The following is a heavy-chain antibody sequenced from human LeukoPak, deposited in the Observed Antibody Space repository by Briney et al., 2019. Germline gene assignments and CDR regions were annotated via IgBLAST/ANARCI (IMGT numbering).Heavy chain of an antibody. CDR3: ARQESSYGSGRYFDY. CDR2: ISYSGST. J-gene: IGHJ4*02. V-gene: IGHV4-59*08. D-gene: IGHD3-10*01. CDR1: GGSISTYY. Sequence: PSETLSLTCTVSGGSISTYYWTWIRQPPGKGLEWIGSISYSGSTNNSPSLEGRVTMSVDTSKNQFSLQLSSVTAADTAVYFCARQESSYGSGRYFDYWGQGFLVTVSS.